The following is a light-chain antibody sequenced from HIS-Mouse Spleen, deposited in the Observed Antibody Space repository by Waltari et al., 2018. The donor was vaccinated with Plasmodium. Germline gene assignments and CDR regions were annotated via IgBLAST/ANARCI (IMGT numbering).Light chain of an antibody. V-gene: IGKV3-15*01. CDR1: QSVSSN. CDR3: QQYNNWSFT. Sequence: SPGERATLSGRASQSVSSNLAWYQQKPGQAPRLLIYGASTRATGIPEFTLTISSLQSEDFAVYYCQQYNNWSFTFGPGTKVDIK. J-gene: IGKJ3*01. CDR2: GAS.